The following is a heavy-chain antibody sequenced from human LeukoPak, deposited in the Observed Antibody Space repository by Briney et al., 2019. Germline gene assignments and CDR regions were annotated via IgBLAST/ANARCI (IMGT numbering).Heavy chain of an antibody. J-gene: IGHJ3*02. CDR3: ARQLYVPQYYYDTRAFDI. D-gene: IGHD3-22*01. CDR1: GGSFSGYY. CDR2: INHSGST. V-gene: IGHV4-34*01. Sequence: SETLSLTCAVYGGSFSGYYWSWICQPPGKGLEWIGEINHSGSTNYNPSLKSRVTILVDTSKNQFSLKLSSVTAADTAVYYCARQLYVPQYYYDTRAFDIWGQGTMVTVSS.